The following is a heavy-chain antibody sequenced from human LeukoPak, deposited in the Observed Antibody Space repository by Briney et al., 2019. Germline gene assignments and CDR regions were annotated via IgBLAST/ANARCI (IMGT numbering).Heavy chain of an antibody. CDR3: ARDRYGDYSFDY. Sequence: GGCLTLSCVASGFIFSKYAMNWVRQPPGRGLQWVSGISGSGDSTYYADSVKGRFNNSRDNSKNILYLEMNSLRAEDTAEYYCARDRYGDYSFDYWGRGILVTVSS. J-gene: IGHJ4*02. CDR1: GFIFSKYA. CDR2: ISGSGDST. V-gene: IGHV3-23*01. D-gene: IGHD4-17*01.